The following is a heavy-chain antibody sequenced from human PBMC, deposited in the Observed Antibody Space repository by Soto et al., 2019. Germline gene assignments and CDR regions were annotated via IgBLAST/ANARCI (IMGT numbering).Heavy chain of an antibody. CDR2: ISYSGSTI. V-gene: IGHV3-11*01. Sequence: PGGSLRLSCAASGFTFSDYYMGWIRQAPGKGLEWVSYISYSGSTIYYADSVKGRFTISRDNAKNSLYLQMNSLRAEDTAVYYCARDNLGFDIWGQGTMVTVSS. D-gene: IGHD7-27*01. CDR1: GFTFSDYY. J-gene: IGHJ3*02. CDR3: ARDNLGFDI.